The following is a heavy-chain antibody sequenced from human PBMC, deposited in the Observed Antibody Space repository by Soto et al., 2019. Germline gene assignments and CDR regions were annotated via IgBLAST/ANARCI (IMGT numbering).Heavy chain of an antibody. CDR2: INHSGST. V-gene: IGHV4-34*01. Sequence: SETLSLTCAVYGGSFSGYYWSWIRQPPGKGLEWIGEINHSGSTNYNPSLKSRVTISVDTSKNQFSLKLSSVTAADTAVYYCARVEMTTVTTQFFFDYWGQGTLVTVSS. J-gene: IGHJ4*02. D-gene: IGHD4-17*01. CDR3: ARVEMTTVTTQFFFDY. CDR1: GGSFSGYY.